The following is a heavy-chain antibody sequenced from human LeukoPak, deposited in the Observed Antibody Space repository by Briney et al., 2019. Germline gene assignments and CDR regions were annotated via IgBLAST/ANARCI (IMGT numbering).Heavy chain of an antibody. CDR3: TRNAAYCLDF. CDR1: GYSISSGYW. V-gene: IGHV4-4*02. Sequence: SGTLSLTCAVSGYSISSGYWWSWVRQPPGKGLEWIGEISHSGSTNYNPSLKSRVTISADGSKNQFSLKLISVTAADTAVYYCTRNAAYCLDFWGQGTPVTVSS. D-gene: IGHD2-21*01. J-gene: IGHJ4*02. CDR2: ISHSGST.